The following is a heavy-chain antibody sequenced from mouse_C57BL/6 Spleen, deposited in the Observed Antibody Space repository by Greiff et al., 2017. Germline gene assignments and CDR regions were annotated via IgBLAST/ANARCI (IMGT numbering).Heavy chain of an antibody. J-gene: IGHJ4*01. CDR3: ARAWTVVAYYYAMDY. V-gene: IGHV1-55*01. CDR1: GYTFTSYC. CDR2: IYPGSGST. Sequence: VQLQQPGAELVKPGASVKMSCKASGYTFTSYCITWVTQRPGQGLEWIGDIYPGSGSTNYNAKFKSKATLTVDTSSSTAYMQLSSLTSEDSAVYYCARAWTVVAYYYAMDYWGQGTSVTVSS. D-gene: IGHD1-1*01.